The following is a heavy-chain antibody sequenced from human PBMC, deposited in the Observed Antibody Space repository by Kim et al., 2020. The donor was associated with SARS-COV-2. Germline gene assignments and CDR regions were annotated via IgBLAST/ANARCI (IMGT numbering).Heavy chain of an antibody. CDR3: ARGTVYYFDY. Sequence: DTRYRPPFQGHVTISADKSISTAYLQWSSLKASDTAMYYCARGTVYYFDYWGQGTLVTVSS. D-gene: IGHD4-4*01. CDR2: DT. V-gene: IGHV5-51*01. J-gene: IGHJ4*02.